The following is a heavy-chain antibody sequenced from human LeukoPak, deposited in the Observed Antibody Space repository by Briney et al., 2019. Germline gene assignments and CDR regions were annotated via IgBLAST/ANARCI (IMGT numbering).Heavy chain of an antibody. CDR1: GFIFSSYA. CDR2: ISGSGGST. V-gene: IGHV3-23*01. Sequence: PGGSLRLSCAASGFIFSSYAMSWVRQAPGKGLEWVSTISGSGGSTYYADSVKGRFTFSRDNSKNTLYLQMNSLRAEGTAVYYCAKDQTVGGTSPLDYWGQGTLVTVSS. CDR3: AKDQTVGGTSPLDY. D-gene: IGHD1-26*01. J-gene: IGHJ4*02.